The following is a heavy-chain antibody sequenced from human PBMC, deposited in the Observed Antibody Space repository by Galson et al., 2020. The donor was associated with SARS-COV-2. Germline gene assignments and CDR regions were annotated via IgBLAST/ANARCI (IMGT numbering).Heavy chain of an antibody. CDR1: GFTFSKYG. CDR3: VKDRGYFYDSRRTSHYYGMDV. Sequence: GESLKISCSASGFTFSKYGMHWVRQIPGKGLECVSVISSVGGVTYYAESVKGRFVISRDDSESTVYLQLSSLRSEDTGDYCVKDRGYFYDSRRTSHYYGMDVWGQGTTVIVSS. V-gene: IGHV3-64D*09. CDR2: ISSVGGVT. D-gene: IGHD3-22*01. J-gene: IGHJ6*02.